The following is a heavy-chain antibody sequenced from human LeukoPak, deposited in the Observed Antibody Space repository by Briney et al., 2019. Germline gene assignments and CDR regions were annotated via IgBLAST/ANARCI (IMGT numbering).Heavy chain of an antibody. CDR1: GFTFSSYS. V-gene: IGHV3-48*01. Sequence: GGSLRLFCAASGFTFSSYSMNWVRQAPGKGLEWVSYISSSSSTIYYADSVKGRFTISRDNAKNSLYLQMNSLRAEDTAVYYCAKIPVVVPAAIRSYFDYWGQGTLVTVSS. CDR3: AKIPVVVPAAIRSYFDY. CDR2: ISSSSSTI. J-gene: IGHJ4*02. D-gene: IGHD2-2*01.